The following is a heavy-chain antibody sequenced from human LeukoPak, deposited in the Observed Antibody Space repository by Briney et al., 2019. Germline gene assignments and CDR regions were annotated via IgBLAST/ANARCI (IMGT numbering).Heavy chain of an antibody. CDR2: INTNTGNP. J-gene: IGHJ5*02. V-gene: IGHV7-4-1*02. D-gene: IGHD2-15*01. CDR3: ARGYCSGGSCRGKFDP. CDR1: GYTFTSYA. Sequence: ASVKVSCKASGYTFTSYAMNWVRQAPGQGLEWRGWINTNTGNPTYAQGFTGRFVFSLDTSVSTAYLQISSLKAEDTAVYYCARGYCSGGSCRGKFDPWGQGTLVTVSS.